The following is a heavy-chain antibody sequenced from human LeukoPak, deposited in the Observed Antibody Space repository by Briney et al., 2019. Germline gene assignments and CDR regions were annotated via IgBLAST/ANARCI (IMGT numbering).Heavy chain of an antibody. CDR3: VRTGEVTTVCDS. V-gene: IGHV4-59*08. CDR2: IYYSGST. J-gene: IGHJ4*02. D-gene: IGHD4-17*01. Sequence: SETLSLTCAVSGGSISGYYWNWIRQPPGKGLEWIGNIYYSGSTNYNPSLKSRVTIAVDTSKNQFSLKLSSVTAADTAVYYCVRTGEVTTVCDSWGQGNLVTVSS. CDR1: GGSISGYY.